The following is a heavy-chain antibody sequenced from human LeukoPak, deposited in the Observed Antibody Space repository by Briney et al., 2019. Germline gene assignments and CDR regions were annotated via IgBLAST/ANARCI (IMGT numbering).Heavy chain of an antibody. CDR2: IYSGGST. CDR3: ARRFDS. CDR1: GFTVSNNY. Sequence: QSGGSLRLSCAASGFTVSNNYMIWVRQAPGKGLEWVSLIYSGGSTYYSDSVRGRFATSRDNSKNTLYLQMSSLRAEDTAVYYCARRFDSWGQGTLVTVSS. J-gene: IGHJ4*02. V-gene: IGHV3-53*01.